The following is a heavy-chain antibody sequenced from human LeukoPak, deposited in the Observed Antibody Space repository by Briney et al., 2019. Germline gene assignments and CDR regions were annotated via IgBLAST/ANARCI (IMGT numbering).Heavy chain of an antibody. CDR1: GGSISSYY. CDR3: ASSRYCSSTSCNWFDP. CDR2: IYYSGST. V-gene: IGHV4-59*01. J-gene: IGHJ5*02. D-gene: IGHD2-2*01. Sequence: SETLSLTCTVSGGSISSYYWSWIRQPPGKGLEWIGYIYYSGSTNYNPSLKSRVTISVDTSKNQFSLKLSSVTAADTAVYYCASSRYCSSTSCNWFDPWGQGTLVTVSS.